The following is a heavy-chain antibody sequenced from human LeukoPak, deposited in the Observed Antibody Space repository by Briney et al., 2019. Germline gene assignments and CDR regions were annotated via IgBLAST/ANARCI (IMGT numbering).Heavy chain of an antibody. J-gene: IGHJ4*02. CDR1: GGSISSTKYY. Sequence: PSETLSLTCGVSGGSISSTKYYWAWIRQPPGKGLEWIASIYYTGGTYFKPSLKSRVTISVDTSENQFSLKVTSLTAADTAVYYCATHGGDGQRSGLLDHWGQGTLVTVSS. CDR2: IYYTGGT. V-gene: IGHV4-39*01. CDR3: ATHGGDGQRSGLLDH. D-gene: IGHD5-24*01.